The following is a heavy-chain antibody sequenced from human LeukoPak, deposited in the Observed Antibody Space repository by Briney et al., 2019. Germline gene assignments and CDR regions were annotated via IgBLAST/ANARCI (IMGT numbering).Heavy chain of an antibody. V-gene: IGHV4-59*12. D-gene: IGHD3-10*01. Sequence: SETLSLTCTVSGGSISSYYWSWIRQPPGKGLEWIGYIYYSGSTNYNPSPKSRVTISVDTSKNQFSLKLSSVTAADTAVYYCARDWYGSGRYFDAFEIWGQGTMVTVSS. J-gene: IGHJ3*02. CDR2: IYYSGST. CDR1: GGSISSYY. CDR3: ARDWYGSGRYFDAFEI.